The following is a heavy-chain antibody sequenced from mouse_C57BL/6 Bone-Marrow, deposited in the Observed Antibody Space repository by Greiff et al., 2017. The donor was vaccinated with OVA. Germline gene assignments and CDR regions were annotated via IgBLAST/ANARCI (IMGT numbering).Heavy chain of an antibody. D-gene: IGHD2-1*01. CDR2: IYPGNGNT. J-gene: IGHJ1*03. V-gene: IGHV1-76*01. CDR3: ARGGNWHWYFDV. CDR1: GYTFTDYY. Sequence: QVQLKESGAELVRPGASVKLSCKASGYTFTDYYINWVKQRPGQGLEWIARIYPGNGNTYYNEKFKDKATLTADKSSSTAYMQLSSLTSEDSAVYYCARGGNWHWYFDVWGTGTAVTVSS.